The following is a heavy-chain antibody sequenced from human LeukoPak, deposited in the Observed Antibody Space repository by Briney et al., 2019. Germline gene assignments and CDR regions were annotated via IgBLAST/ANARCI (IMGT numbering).Heavy chain of an antibody. D-gene: IGHD4-11*01. CDR1: GFTFSSYA. J-gene: IGHJ4*02. V-gene: IGHV3-30*04. CDR2: ISYDGSNK. CDR3: ARLDYPYYFDY. Sequence: PGGSLRLSCAASGFTFSSYAMHWVRQAPGKGLEWVAVISYDGSNKYYADSVKGRFTISRDNSKNTLYLQMNSLRAEDTAVYYCARLDYPYYFDYWGQGTLVTVSS.